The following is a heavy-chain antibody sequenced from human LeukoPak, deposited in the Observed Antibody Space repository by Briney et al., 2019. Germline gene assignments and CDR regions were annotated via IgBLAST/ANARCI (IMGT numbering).Heavy chain of an antibody. Sequence: ASGKVSCKASGYSVTSYDINWVRQATGQGLEWMGWMNPNSGNTGYAQKFQGRVTMTRNTTISTAYMELSSLRSEDTAVYYCARGWGGDYAFDYWGQGTLVTVSS. J-gene: IGHJ4*02. D-gene: IGHD4-17*01. CDR1: GYSVTSYD. V-gene: IGHV1-8*01. CDR2: MNPNSGNT. CDR3: ARGWGGDYAFDY.